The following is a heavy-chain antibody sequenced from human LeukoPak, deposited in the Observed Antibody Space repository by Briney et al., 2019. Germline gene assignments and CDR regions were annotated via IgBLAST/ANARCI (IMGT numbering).Heavy chain of an antibody. V-gene: IGHV3-7*01. J-gene: IGHJ6*03. Sequence: NIKQDGSEEYYVDSVKGRFTISRDNAKNSLYLQMNSLRAEDTAVYYCARVYYDFSSYYMDVWGKGTTVTVSS. D-gene: IGHD3-3*01. CDR2: IKQDGSEE. CDR3: ARVYYDFSSYYMDV.